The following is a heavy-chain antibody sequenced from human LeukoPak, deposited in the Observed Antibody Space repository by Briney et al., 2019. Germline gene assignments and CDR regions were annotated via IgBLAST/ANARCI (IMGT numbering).Heavy chain of an antibody. CDR1: GGSISSGGYY. Sequence: SETLSLTCTVSGGSISSGGYYWSWIRQPPGKGLERIGYIYHSGSTYYNPSLKSRVTISVDRSKNQFSLKLSSVTAADTAVYYCARDSRSGVAVAGSLFDYWGQGTLVTVSS. V-gene: IGHV4-30-2*01. D-gene: IGHD6-19*01. J-gene: IGHJ4*02. CDR2: IYHSGST. CDR3: ARDSRSGVAVAGSLFDY.